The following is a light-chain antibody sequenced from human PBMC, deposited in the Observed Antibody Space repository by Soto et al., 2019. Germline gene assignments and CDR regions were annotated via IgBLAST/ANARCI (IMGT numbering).Light chain of an antibody. CDR3: ATWDDSLSGWV. CDR2: NNN. Sequence: QLVLTQPPSASGTPGQRVTISCSGSTSNIGSNAVSWYQQLPGTAPKLLIYNNNQRPSGVPDRFSGSKSGTSASVAISGLQSEDEADYYCATWDDSLSGWVFGGGTKVTVL. J-gene: IGLJ3*02. V-gene: IGLV1-44*01. CDR1: TSNIGSNA.